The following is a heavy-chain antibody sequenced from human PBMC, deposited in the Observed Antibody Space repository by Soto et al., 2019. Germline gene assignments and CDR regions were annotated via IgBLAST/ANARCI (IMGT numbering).Heavy chain of an antibody. CDR2: TYYRSKWYN. J-gene: IGHJ5*02. D-gene: IGHD6-13*01. CDR1: GDSVSSNSAA. CDR3: ARDRIAAAGKANWFDP. V-gene: IGHV6-1*01. Sequence: PSQTLSLTCAISGDSVSSNSAAWNWIRQSPSRGLEWLGRTYYRSKWYNDYAVSVKSRTTINPDTSKNQFSLQLNSVTPEDTAVYYCARDRIAAAGKANWFDPWGQGTLVTVSS.